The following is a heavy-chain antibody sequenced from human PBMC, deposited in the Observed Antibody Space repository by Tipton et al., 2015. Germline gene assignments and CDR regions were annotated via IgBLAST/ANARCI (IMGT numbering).Heavy chain of an antibody. CDR2: IYPGDSDT. CDR1: GYTFTNYW. D-gene: IGHD3-16*01. V-gene: IGHV5-51*01. Sequence: VQLVQSGAEVKKPGESLRISCKASGYTFTNYWIGWVRQMPGKGLEWMGIIYPGDSDTRYSLSFQGQVTISADKSISTAYLQWGSLKASDTAMYYCARDWFGRFLDYWGQGTLVTVSS. CDR3: ARDWFGRFLDY. J-gene: IGHJ4*02.